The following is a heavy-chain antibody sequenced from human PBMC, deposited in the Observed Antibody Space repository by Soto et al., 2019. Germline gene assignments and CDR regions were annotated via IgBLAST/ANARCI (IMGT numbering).Heavy chain of an antibody. D-gene: IGHD5-12*01. V-gene: IGHV5-51*01. CDR1: GYSFTSYW. CDR2: IYPGDSDT. Sequence: GASLKISCKGSGYSFTSYWIGWVRQMPGKGLEWMGIIYPGDSDTRYSPSFQGQVTISADKSISTAYLQWSSLKASDTAMYYCARGNSGYDYYYYYMDVWGKGTTVTVSS. J-gene: IGHJ6*03. CDR3: ARGNSGYDYYYYYMDV.